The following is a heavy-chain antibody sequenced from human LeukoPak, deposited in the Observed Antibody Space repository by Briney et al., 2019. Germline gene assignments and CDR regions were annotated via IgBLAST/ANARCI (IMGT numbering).Heavy chain of an antibody. Sequence: GGSLRLSCAASEFTFTSYWMSWVRQAPGKGLEWVAVISYDGSNKYYADSVKGRFTISRDNSKNTLYLQMNSLRAEDTAVYYCAREEMATITMGDYWGQGTLVTISS. CDR1: EFTFTSYW. CDR3: AREEMATITMGDY. J-gene: IGHJ4*02. D-gene: IGHD5-24*01. V-gene: IGHV3-30*03. CDR2: ISYDGSNK.